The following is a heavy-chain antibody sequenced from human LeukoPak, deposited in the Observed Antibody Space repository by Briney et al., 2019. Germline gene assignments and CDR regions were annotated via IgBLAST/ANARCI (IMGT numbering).Heavy chain of an antibody. CDR3: ASYYGSGKKDY. D-gene: IGHD3-10*01. CDR1: GITFRNAW. Sequence: GGSLRLSCAASGITFRNAWMNWVRQAPGKGLEWVSSISSSSSYIYYADSVKGRFTISRDNAKNSLYLQMNSLRAEDTAVYYCASYYGSGKKDYWGQGTLVTVSS. CDR2: ISSSSSYI. V-gene: IGHV3-21*01. J-gene: IGHJ4*02.